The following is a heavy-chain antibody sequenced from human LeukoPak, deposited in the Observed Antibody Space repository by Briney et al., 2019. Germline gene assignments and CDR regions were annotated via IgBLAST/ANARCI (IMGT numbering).Heavy chain of an antibody. D-gene: IGHD3-10*01. CDR3: ARGVYGSGSSIDY. Sequence: SVKVSCKASGGTFSSYAISWVRQAPGQGLEWMGGIIPIFGTANYAQKFQGRVTITADESTSTAYMELSSLRSEDAAVYYCARGVYGSGSSIDYWGQGTLVTVSS. J-gene: IGHJ4*02. V-gene: IGHV1-69*13. CDR2: IIPIFGTA. CDR1: GGTFSSYA.